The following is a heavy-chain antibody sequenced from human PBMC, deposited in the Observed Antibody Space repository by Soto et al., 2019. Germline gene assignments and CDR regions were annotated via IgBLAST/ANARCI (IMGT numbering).Heavy chain of an antibody. CDR3: ARERNYDSTGYSYYIGMDV. J-gene: IGHJ6*02. CDR1: GGSISSGGYY. V-gene: IGHV4-31*01. Sequence: QVQLQESGPGLVKPSQTLSLTCTVSGGSISSGGYYWSWIRQHPGKGLEWIGYIYYSGSTYYNPSLLTTVTISVDSSKNQFSLVLSSLTAADTAVYYCARERNYDSTGYSYYIGMDVWGQGTTVFVSS. D-gene: IGHD3-22*01. CDR2: IYYSGST.